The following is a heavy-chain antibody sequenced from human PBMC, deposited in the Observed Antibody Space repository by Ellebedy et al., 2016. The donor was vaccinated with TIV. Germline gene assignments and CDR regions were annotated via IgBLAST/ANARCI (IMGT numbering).Heavy chain of an antibody. CDR1: GFTFSSYW. Sequence: PGGSLRLSCAASGFTFSSYWMSWVRQAPGKGLERVANIKQDGSEIYYVDSVKCRFTISRDNAKNSLYLQMNSLRAEDTAVYYCVRDGGAKYGVDVWGQGTTVTVSS. V-gene: IGHV3-7*03. J-gene: IGHJ6*02. CDR3: VRDGGAKYGVDV. CDR2: IKQDGSEI.